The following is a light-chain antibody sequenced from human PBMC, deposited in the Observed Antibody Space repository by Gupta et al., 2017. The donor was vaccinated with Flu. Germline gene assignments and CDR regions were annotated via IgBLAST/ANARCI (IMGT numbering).Light chain of an antibody. J-gene: IGLJ3*02. CDR3: QVWDSSSDHWV. CDR1: NIGSKT. V-gene: IGLV3-21*03. CDR2: DDS. Sequence: SYVLTQPPSVSVAPGTTARITCGGNNIGSKTVHWYQQKPGQAPVLVVYDDSARPSGIPERFSGSNSGNTATLTISRVEAGDEADYYCQVWDSSSDHWVFGGGTKLTVL.